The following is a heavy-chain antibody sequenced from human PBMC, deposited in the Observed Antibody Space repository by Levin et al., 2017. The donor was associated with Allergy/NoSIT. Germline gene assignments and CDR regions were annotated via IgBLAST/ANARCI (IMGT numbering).Heavy chain of an antibody. V-gene: IGHV3-66*01. CDR3: ARNDMDV. J-gene: IGHJ6*02. CDR1: GFTVRSNY. Sequence: PGGSLRLSCEASGFTVRSNYMNWVRQAPGKGLEWVSVIYSGGSTYYADSVKGRFTISRDNSKNTLYLQMNSLRAEDTAVYYCARNDMDVWGQGTTVTVSS. CDR2: IYSGGST.